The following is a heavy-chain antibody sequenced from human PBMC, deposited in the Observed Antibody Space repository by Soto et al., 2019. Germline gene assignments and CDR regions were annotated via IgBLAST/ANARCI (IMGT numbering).Heavy chain of an antibody. D-gene: IGHD3-16*01. Sequence: PGASLKISYKVSGYRFACYWITWVRQTPGKGLEWMGRIDPSDSHTIYSPSFQGHVTISADKSISAAYLQWSSLKASDTAMYFCASRNYGDFFAMDVWGQGTTVTVS. CDR1: GYRFACYW. J-gene: IGHJ6*02. CDR3: ASRNYGDFFAMDV. V-gene: IGHV5-10-1*01. CDR2: IDPSDSHT.